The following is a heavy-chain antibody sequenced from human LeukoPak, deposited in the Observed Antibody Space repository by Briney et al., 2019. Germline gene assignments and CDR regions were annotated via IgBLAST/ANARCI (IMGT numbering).Heavy chain of an antibody. CDR3: ARASPKKTYYDFWSGYYISYYFDY. J-gene: IGHJ4*02. D-gene: IGHD3-3*01. CDR2: INHGGST. CDR1: GGSFSGYY. Sequence: PSETLSLTCAVYGGSFSGYYWSWIRQPPGKGLEWIGEINHGGSTNYNPSLKSRVTIPVDTSKNQFSLKLSSVTAADTAVYYCARASPKKTYYDFWSGYYISYYFDYWGQGTLVTVSS. V-gene: IGHV4-34*01.